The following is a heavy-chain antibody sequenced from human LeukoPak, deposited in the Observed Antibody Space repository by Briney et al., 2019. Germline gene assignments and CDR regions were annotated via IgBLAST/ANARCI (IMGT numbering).Heavy chain of an antibody. D-gene: IGHD5-12*01. CDR3: ARAPVATPSEFDY. CDR1: GGSFSGYY. J-gene: IGHJ4*02. CDR2: INHSGST. Sequence: SETLSLTCAVYGGSFSGYYWSWIRQPPGKGLEWIGEINHSGSTNYNPSLKSRVTISVDTSKNQFSLKLSSVTAADTAVYYCARAPVATPSEFDYWGQGTLVTVSS. V-gene: IGHV4-34*01.